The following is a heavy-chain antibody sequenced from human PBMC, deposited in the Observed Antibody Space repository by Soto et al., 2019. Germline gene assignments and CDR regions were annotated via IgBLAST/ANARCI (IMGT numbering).Heavy chain of an antibody. D-gene: IGHD3-3*01. CDR2: IKRKTDGETT. Sequence: EVQLVESGGGLVKPGGSLRLSCAASGFTFSNVCMTWIRQAPGKGLEWVGRIKRKTDGETTDYGAPVKGRFTVSRDDSKNTLYLQMNSLKTEDTGLYYCATSEWNDAFDIWGHGTMVTVSS. CDR3: ATSEWNDAFDI. CDR1: GFTFSNVC. V-gene: IGHV3-15*01. J-gene: IGHJ3*02.